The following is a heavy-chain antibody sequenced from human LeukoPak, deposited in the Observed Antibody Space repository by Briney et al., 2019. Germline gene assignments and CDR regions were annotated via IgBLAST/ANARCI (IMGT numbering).Heavy chain of an antibody. V-gene: IGHV3-30*02. CDR1: GFTFSSYG. CDR2: IRSDNSDT. Sequence: GGSLRLSCATSGFTFSSYGMNWVRQAPGKGLEWLASIRSDNSDTYYADSVKGRFTISRDNSKNTLYLQMNNLRVEDTAVYYCARADSSGYYHPINWGQGTLVTVSS. CDR3: ARADSSGYYHPIN. J-gene: IGHJ4*02. D-gene: IGHD3-22*01.